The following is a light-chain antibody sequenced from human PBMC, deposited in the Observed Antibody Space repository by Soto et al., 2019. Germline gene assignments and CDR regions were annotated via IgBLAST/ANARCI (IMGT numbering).Light chain of an antibody. CDR1: QSVSSSY. CDR2: GAS. CDR3: QQYGSSIT. J-gene: IGKJ5*01. Sequence: IVLTQSPGNLSLSPGERATLSCRASQSVSSSYLAWYQQKPGQAPRLLIYGASSRATGIPDRFSGSGSGTDFTLTISRLEPEDFAVYYCQQYGSSITFGQGRLLETK. V-gene: IGKV3-20*01.